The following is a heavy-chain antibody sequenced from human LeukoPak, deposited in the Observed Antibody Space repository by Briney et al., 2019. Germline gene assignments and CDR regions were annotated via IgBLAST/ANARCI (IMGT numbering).Heavy chain of an antibody. CDR1: GYTFTSYD. Sequence: ASVKVSCKASGYTFTSYDINWLPQATGQGLEWMGWMNPNSGNTGYAQKFQGRVTMTRNTSISTAYMELSSLRSEDTAVYYCARVPGRVARPDYYYYMDVWGKGTTVTVSS. CDR2: MNPNSGNT. CDR3: ARVPGRVARPDYYYYMDV. J-gene: IGHJ6*03. D-gene: IGHD6-6*01. V-gene: IGHV1-8*01.